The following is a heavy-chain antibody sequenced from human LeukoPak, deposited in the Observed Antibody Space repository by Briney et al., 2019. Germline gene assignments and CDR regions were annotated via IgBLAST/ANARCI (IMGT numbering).Heavy chain of an antibody. CDR2: IYYSGST. D-gene: IGHD5-18*01. V-gene: IGHV4-31*03. CDR1: GGSISSGGYY. J-gene: IGHJ4*02. CDR3: ARSDTAMVLFDY. Sequence: SETLSLTCTVSGGSISSGGYYWSWIRQHPGKGLEWIGYIYYSGSTYSNPSLKRRVTISVDTSKNQFSLKLSSVTAADTAVYYCARSDTAMVLFDYWGQGALLAVSS.